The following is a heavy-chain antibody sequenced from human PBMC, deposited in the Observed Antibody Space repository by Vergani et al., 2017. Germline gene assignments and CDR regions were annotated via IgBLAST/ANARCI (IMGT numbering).Heavy chain of an antibody. CDR3: AKPVGTSAIMDGYTM. Sequence: QLHLQESRPGLVKPSETLSLTCTVSGGSISSNFYYWGWIRQSPGKGLEWIGSISSSGSSYSNPSLQSRVTMSVDTSTNQVSLRLSSVTAADTALYYCAKPVGTSAIMDGYTMWGQGTMVTVSS. CDR2: ISSSGSS. D-gene: IGHD5/OR15-5a*01. V-gene: IGHV4-39*01. CDR1: GGSISSNFYY. J-gene: IGHJ3*02.